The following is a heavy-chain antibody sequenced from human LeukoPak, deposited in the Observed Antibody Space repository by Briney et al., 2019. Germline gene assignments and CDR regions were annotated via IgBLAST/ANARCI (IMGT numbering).Heavy chain of an antibody. CDR1: GLSLSTSGVG. V-gene: IGHV2-5*02. Sequence: SGPTLVNPTQTLTLTCTFSGLSLSTSGVGVGWIRQPPGKALEWLALIYWDDDERYSPSLKSRLTITKDTSKNQVVLTMTNMDPVDTATYYCAHRQTALAGQYYYFDYWGQGTLVTVSS. D-gene: IGHD6-19*01. CDR3: AHRQTALAGQYYYFDY. CDR2: IYWDDDE. J-gene: IGHJ4*02.